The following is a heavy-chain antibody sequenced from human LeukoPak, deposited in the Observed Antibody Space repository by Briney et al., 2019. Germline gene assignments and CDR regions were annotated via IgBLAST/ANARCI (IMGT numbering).Heavy chain of an antibody. CDR1: GFTFSHYW. J-gene: IGHJ4*02. CDR3: ARVAGSSMDDY. V-gene: IGHV3-7*03. Sequence: GGSLRLSCVVSGFTFSHYWMNWVRQAPGKGLEYVAYINPDGSEKNCVDSVKGRFTISRDNAKNSLYLQLNSLRAEDTAVYFCARVAGSSMDDYWGQGTLVTVSS. D-gene: IGHD1-26*01. CDR2: INPDGSEK.